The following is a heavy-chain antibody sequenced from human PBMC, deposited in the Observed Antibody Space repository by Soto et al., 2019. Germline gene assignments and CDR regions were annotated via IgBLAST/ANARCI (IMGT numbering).Heavy chain of an antibody. J-gene: IGHJ4*02. CDR3: ARSGVVVTGALYYFEY. D-gene: IGHD2-2*01. CDR2: VFHGGST. V-gene: IGHV4-61*01. Sequence: QVQLQESGPGLVKPSETLSLSCTVSGGSVSSGSYYWSWIRQPPGKGLEWSGYVFHGGSTNYNPSLKSRVTISLDTSKSQFSLKLNSVTPADTAVYFCARSGVVVTGALYYFEYWGQGTLVTVSS. CDR1: GGSVSSGSYY.